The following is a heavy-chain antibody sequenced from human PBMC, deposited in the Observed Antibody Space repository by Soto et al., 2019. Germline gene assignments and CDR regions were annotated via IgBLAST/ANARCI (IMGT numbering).Heavy chain of an antibody. D-gene: IGHD6-19*01. Sequence: GGSLRLSCAASGFTFSTYAMSWVRQAPGKGLEWVSGISGSGVNTFYADSVKGRFTISRDNSKNTLYLQMNSLRVGDTAVYYCAKTHLIAVAGAFDYWGQGTLVTVSS. CDR3: AKTHLIAVAGAFDY. V-gene: IGHV3-23*01. CDR2: ISGSGVNT. J-gene: IGHJ4*02. CDR1: GFTFSTYA.